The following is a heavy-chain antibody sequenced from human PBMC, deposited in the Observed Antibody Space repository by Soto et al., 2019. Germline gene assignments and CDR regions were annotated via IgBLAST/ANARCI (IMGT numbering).Heavy chain of an antibody. Sequence: SETLSLTCTVYDTSFSGYYWSWIRQPPGKGLEWIGEIFHGGSTDYSPSLKSRVTISVDTSKNQFSLELSSVTAADTAVYYCARPHYDSNTFYSFFDYWGQGTLVTVSS. CDR2: IFHGGST. CDR1: DTSFSGYY. CDR3: ARPHYDSNTFYSFFDY. V-gene: IGHV4-34*12. J-gene: IGHJ4*02. D-gene: IGHD3-22*01.